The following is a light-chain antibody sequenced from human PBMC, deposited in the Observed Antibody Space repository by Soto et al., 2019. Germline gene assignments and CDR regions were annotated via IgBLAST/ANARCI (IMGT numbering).Light chain of an antibody. Sequence: EMVMPQSPATLSVAPGERATLSCRASQSISSNLSWYQQKPGQAPRLLIYGASTRATGIPARFSGSGSGTEFTLTITSLQSEDFAVYYWQQYNNWPRALTVGGGTKVEIK. CDR3: QQYNNWPRALT. V-gene: IGKV3-15*01. CDR2: GAS. CDR1: QSISSN. J-gene: IGKJ4*01.